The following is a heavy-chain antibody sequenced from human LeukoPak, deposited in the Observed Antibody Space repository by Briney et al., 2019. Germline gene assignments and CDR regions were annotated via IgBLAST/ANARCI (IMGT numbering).Heavy chain of an antibody. CDR1: GFTFSSYA. D-gene: IGHD4-23*01. V-gene: IGHV3-30-3*01. CDR3: ARDRGYGGNPLARTHAFDI. Sequence: GGSLRLSCAASGFTFSSYAMHWVRQAPGKGLEWVAVISYDGSNKYYADSVKGRFTISRDNPKNTLYLQMNSLRAEDTAVYYCARDRGYGGNPLARTHAFDIWGQGTMVTVSS. CDR2: ISYDGSNK. J-gene: IGHJ3*02.